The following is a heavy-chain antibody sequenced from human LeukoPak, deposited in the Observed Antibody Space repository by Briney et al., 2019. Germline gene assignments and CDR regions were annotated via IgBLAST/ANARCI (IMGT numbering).Heavy chain of an antibody. Sequence: ASVKVSCKASGYTFTGYYMHWVRQAPGQGLEWMGWINPNSGGTNYAQKFQGRVTMTRDTSISTAYMELSRLRYDDTAVYYCARDGLPSIAARAPGDYWGQGTLVTVSS. J-gene: IGHJ4*02. CDR3: ARDGLPSIAARAPGDY. CDR2: INPNSGGT. CDR1: GYTFTGYY. V-gene: IGHV1-2*02. D-gene: IGHD6-13*01.